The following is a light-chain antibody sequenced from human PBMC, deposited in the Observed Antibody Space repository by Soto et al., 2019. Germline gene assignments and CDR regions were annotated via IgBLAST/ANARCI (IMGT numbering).Light chain of an antibody. CDR1: SSNIGAGYD. Sequence: QSVLTQPPSVSGAPGQRVTISCTGSSSNIGAGYDVHWYQQLPGTAPKLLIYANSHRPSGVPDRFSGSKSGTSASLAITGLQAADEADYYCQSYDSSMSGVLFGGGTKVTVL. CDR2: ANS. CDR3: QSYDSSMSGVL. J-gene: IGLJ2*01. V-gene: IGLV1-40*01.